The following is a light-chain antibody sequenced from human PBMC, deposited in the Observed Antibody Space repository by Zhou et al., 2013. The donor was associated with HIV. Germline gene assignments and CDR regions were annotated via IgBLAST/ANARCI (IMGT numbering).Light chain of an antibody. J-gene: IGKJ1*01. CDR1: QGINSA. V-gene: IGKV1D-13*01. CDR3: LQDYNYPWT. CDR2: DAS. Sequence: AIQLTQSPSSLSASVGDRVTITCRASQGINSALAWYQQKPGKAPNLLIYDASTLESGVPSRFSGSGSGTDFTLTISSLQPEDFATYYCLQDYNYPWTFGQGTKVEIK.